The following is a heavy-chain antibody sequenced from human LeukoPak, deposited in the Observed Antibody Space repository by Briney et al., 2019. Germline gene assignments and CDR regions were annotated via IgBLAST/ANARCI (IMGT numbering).Heavy chain of an antibody. D-gene: IGHD6-13*01. V-gene: IGHV5-51*01. CDR3: ARRGSSHMDV. J-gene: IGHJ6*02. Sequence: GEPLKISFKGSGYSFTSYWIGWGRQMPGKGLEWMGIIYPADSDTTYSPSFQGQVTISADKSISTAYLQWSSLKASDTAMYYCARRGSSHMDVWGQGTTVTVSS. CDR2: IYPADSDT. CDR1: GYSFTSYW.